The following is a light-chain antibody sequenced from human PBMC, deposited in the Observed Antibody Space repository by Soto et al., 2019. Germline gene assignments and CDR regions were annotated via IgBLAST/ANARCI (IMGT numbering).Light chain of an antibody. CDR1: RSNVGENS. V-gene: IGLV1-44*01. CDR3: AAWDENLNGFV. Sequence: QSVLTQPPSASGAPGQRVTISCFASRSNVGENSVNWFQQLPGAAPKLLIASTNQRPSGVPDRFSGSKSGTSGSLAISGLQSGDEAEYFCAAWDENLNGFVFGTGTKLTVL. J-gene: IGLJ1*01. CDR2: STN.